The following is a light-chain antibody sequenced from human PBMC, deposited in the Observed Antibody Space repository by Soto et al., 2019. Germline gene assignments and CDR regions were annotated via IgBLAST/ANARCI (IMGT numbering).Light chain of an antibody. CDR2: EVS. CDR1: RSDVGSYNL. Sequence: QSALTHPASVSGSPGQSITISCTGTRSDVGSYNLVSWYQQHPGKAPKLMIYEVSKRPSGVSNRFSGSKSGNTASLTISGLQAEDESDYYCCSYAGSSTFLVVFGGGTKLTVL. J-gene: IGLJ2*01. CDR3: CSYAGSSTFLVV. V-gene: IGLV2-23*02.